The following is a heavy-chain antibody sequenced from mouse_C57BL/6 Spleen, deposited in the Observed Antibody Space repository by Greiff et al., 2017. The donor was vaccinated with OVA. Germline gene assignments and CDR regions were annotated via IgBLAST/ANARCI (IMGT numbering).Heavy chain of an antibody. J-gene: IGHJ4*01. Sequence: EVQRVESGGGLVKPGGSLKLSCAASGFTFSSYAMSWVRQTPEKRLEWVATISDGGSYTYYPDNVKGRFTISRDNAKNNLYLQMSHLKSEDTAMYYCARRGDYSLYAMDYWGQGTSVTVSS. CDR3: ARRGDYSLYAMDY. V-gene: IGHV5-4*01. D-gene: IGHD2-4*01. CDR2: ISDGGSYT. CDR1: GFTFSSYA.